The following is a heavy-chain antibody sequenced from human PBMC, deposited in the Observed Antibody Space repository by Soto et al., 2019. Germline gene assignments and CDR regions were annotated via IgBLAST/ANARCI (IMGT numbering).Heavy chain of an antibody. V-gene: IGHV3-11*01. Sequence: QVQLVESGGGLVKPGGSPRLSCAASGFTFSDYYMSWIRQAPGKGLEWVSSVSSGGSTKYYADSVKGRFTISRDNSKNSLYLQMNSLRPEDTALYYCAREADYCFDSWGQGAQVTVSS. CDR1: GFTFSDYY. CDR2: VSSGGSTK. J-gene: IGHJ5*01. CDR3: AREADYCFDS.